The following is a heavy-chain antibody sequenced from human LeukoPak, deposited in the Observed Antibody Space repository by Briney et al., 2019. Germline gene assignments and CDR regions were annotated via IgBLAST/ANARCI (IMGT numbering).Heavy chain of an antibody. D-gene: IGHD3-10*01. CDR1: GDSISSYY. CDR2: IYYSGST. V-gene: IGHV4-59*01. CDR3: ARDMVRGVRFDY. Sequence: SETLSLTCTASGDSISSYYWSWIRQPPGKGLEWIGYIYYSGSTNYNPSLKSRVTISVDTSKNQFSLKLSSVTAADTAVYYCARDMVRGVRFDYWGQGTLVTVSS. J-gene: IGHJ4*02.